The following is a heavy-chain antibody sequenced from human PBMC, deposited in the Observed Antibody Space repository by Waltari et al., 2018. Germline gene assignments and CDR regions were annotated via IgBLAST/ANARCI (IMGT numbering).Heavy chain of an antibody. V-gene: IGHV3-30-3*01. J-gene: IGHJ6*02. CDR2: ISYDGSNN. Sequence: QVQLVESGGGVVQPGRSLRLSCAASGFTFSSYAMHWVRQAPGKGLEWVAVISYDGSNNYYAASVKGRFTISRDNSKNTLYLQMNSLRAEDTAVYYCARGLRYYYYGMDVWGQGTTVTVSS. CDR1: GFTFSSYA. CDR3: ARGLRYYYYGMDV. D-gene: IGHD3-16*01.